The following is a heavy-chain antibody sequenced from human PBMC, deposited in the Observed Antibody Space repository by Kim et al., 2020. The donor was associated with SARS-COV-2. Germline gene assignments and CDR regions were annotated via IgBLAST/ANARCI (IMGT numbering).Heavy chain of an antibody. CDR2: IIPILGIA. V-gene: IGHV1-69*04. CDR3: ARSPWTVVVPAAIRGVFDY. D-gene: IGHD2-2*02. CDR1: GGTFSSYA. J-gene: IGHJ4*02. Sequence: SVKVSCKASGGTFSSYAISWVRQAPGQGLEWMGRIIPILGIANYAQKFQGRVTITADKSTSTAYMELSSLRSEDTAVYYCARSPWTVVVPAAIRGVFDYWGQGTLVTVSS.